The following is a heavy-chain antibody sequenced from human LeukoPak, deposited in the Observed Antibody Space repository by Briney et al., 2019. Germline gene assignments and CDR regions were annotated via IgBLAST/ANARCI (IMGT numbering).Heavy chain of an antibody. D-gene: IGHD3-10*01. J-gene: IGHJ4*02. CDR3: AKDFSYYYGSGSYGFDY. Sequence: PGGSLRLSCAASGFTFSSYGMHWVRQAPGKGLEWVAFIRYDGSNKYYADSVKGRFTISRDNSKNTLYLQMNSLRAEDTAVYYCAKDFSYYYGSGSYGFDYWGQGTLVTVSS. CDR1: GFTFSSYG. CDR2: IRYDGSNK. V-gene: IGHV3-30*02.